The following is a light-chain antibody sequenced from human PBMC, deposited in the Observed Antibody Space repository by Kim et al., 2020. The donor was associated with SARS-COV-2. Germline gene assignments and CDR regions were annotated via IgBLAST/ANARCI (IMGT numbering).Light chain of an antibody. Sequence: SSELTQDPAVSVALGQTVRITCQGDSLRKYYATWYQQKPGQAPLLLISGKNNRPSGIPDRFSGSSSGNTASLTIAGAQAEDEADYYCNSRDTSHFVIFGGGTQLTVL. CDR3: NSRDTSHFVI. V-gene: IGLV3-19*01. CDR2: GKN. CDR1: SLRKYY. J-gene: IGLJ2*01.